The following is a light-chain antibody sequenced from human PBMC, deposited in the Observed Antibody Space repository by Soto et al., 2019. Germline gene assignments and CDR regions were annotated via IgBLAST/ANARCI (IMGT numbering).Light chain of an antibody. CDR2: DVT. CDR1: TYNY. J-gene: IGLJ2*01. V-gene: IGLV2-11*01. Sequence: QSALTQPPSVSGSPGQSVTISCSGATYNYVSWYQHPPGKAPKLIIYDVTKRPSGVPDRFSASKSGSAASLTISGLQAEDEAVYYCSSYLPSDILLFGGGTKLTVL. CDR3: SSYLPSDILL.